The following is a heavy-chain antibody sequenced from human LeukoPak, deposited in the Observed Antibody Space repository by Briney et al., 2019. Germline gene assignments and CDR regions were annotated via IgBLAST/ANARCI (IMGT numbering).Heavy chain of an antibody. CDR3: ARVGAKVGGWDY. V-gene: IGHV3-74*01. CDR1: GFTFSSYW. Sequence: GGSLRLSCAASGFTFSSYWMHWVRQAPGKGLVWVSRIKSDGSSTSYADSVKGRFTISRDNAKNTLYLQMNSLRAEDTAVYYCARVGAKVGGWDYWGQGTLVTASS. J-gene: IGHJ4*02. D-gene: IGHD1-26*01. CDR2: IKSDGSST.